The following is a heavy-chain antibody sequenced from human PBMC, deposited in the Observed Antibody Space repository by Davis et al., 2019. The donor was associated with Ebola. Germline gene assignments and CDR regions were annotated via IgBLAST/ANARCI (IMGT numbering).Heavy chain of an antibody. V-gene: IGHV1-18*04. CDR1: GYTFTNYG. J-gene: IGHJ4*02. Sequence: ASVKVSCKASGYTFTNYGITWVRQAPGQGLEWMGWINPHNGNSNYAQNVQGRVIMTSDTATTTAYMEVGSLRSDDAAVYYCARAQFPTTSDHWGQGTLVTVSS. CDR2: INPHNGNS. D-gene: IGHD1-1*01. CDR3: ARAQFPTTSDH.